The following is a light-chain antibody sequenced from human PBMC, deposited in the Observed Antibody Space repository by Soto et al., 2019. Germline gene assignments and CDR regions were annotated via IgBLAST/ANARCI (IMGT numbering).Light chain of an antibody. V-gene: IGKV3-20*01. CDR2: GAS. Sequence: EIVLTQSPGTLSLSPGERATLSCRASQSVSSSYLAWYQQKPGRAPRLLIYGASSRATGVPDRFSGSGSGTDFTLTISRLEPEDFAVYYCQQYGTFPRTFGQGTKVDIK. CDR1: QSVSSSY. CDR3: QQYGTFPRT. J-gene: IGKJ1*01.